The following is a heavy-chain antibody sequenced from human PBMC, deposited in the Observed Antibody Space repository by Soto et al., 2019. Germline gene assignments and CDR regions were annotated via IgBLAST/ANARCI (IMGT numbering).Heavy chain of an antibody. CDR2: TYHSGST. CDR3: ARSRSTLGITMVRGVIRH. J-gene: IGHJ1*01. D-gene: IGHD3-10*01. CDR1: GGSITSGTYY. Sequence: SETLSLTCTVSGGSITSGTYYWSWIRQHPGKGLEWIGYTYHSGSTYYNPSLKSRVTISVDTSKNQFSLKLSSVTAADTAVYYCARSRSTLGITMVRGVIRHWGQGTLVTVSS. V-gene: IGHV4-30-4*08.